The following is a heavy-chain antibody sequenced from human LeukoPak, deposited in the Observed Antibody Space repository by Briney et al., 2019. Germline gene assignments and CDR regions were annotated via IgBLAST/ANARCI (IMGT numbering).Heavy chain of an antibody. Sequence: SQTLSLTCSVSGDSLNSGGYYWNWIRQFPGKGLEWIGYIQYSGSTHYNTSLKNRVTISLDTSKTQFSLKMTSLTAADTAVYYCARLAMVRGLDIWGQGTMVIVSS. D-gene: IGHD3-10*01. CDR1: GDSLNSGGYY. V-gene: IGHV4-31*03. J-gene: IGHJ3*02. CDR2: IQYSGST. CDR3: ARLAMVRGLDI.